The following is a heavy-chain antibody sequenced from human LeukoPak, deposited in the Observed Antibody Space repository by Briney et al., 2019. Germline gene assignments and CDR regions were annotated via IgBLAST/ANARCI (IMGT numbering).Heavy chain of an antibody. CDR1: GFTFRSYA. D-gene: IGHD3-10*01. Sequence: GRSLRLSCAASGFTFRSYAMHWVRQAPGKGLEWVADISYDGSNKYYADSVRGRFTISRDNSKNTLSLQMNSLGAEDTAVYYCTKDLYGSGSKSCGMDVWGKGTTVTVSS. V-gene: IGHV3-30*04. CDR3: TKDLYGSGSKSCGMDV. J-gene: IGHJ6*04. CDR2: ISYDGSNK.